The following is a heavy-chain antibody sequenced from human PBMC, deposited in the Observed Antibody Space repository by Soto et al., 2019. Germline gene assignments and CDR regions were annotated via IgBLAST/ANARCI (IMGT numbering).Heavy chain of an antibody. D-gene: IGHD2-15*01. CDR3: ARQGLGYCSGGSCYDFDY. V-gene: IGHV4-59*08. Sequence: SETLSITCIVSGGSISSYYWSWIRQPPGQGLEWIGYIYYSGSTNYNPSLKSRVTISVDTSKNQFSLKLSSVTAADTAVYYCARQGLGYCSGGSCYDFDYWGQGTLVTVSS. CDR2: IYYSGST. CDR1: GGSISSYY. J-gene: IGHJ4*02.